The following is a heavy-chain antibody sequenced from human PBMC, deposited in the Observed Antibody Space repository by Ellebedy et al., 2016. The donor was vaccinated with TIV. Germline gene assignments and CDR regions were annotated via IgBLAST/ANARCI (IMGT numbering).Heavy chain of an antibody. D-gene: IGHD4-17*01. V-gene: IGHV1-69*04. Sequence: ASVKVSCKASGGTFSSYAISWVRQAPGQGLEWMGRIIPILGIANYAQKFQGRVTITADKSTSTAYMELSSLRSEDTAVYYCARSTVTTVRWYFDLWGRGTLVTVSS. J-gene: IGHJ2*01. CDR3: ARSTVTTVRWYFDL. CDR1: GGTFSSYA. CDR2: IIPILGIA.